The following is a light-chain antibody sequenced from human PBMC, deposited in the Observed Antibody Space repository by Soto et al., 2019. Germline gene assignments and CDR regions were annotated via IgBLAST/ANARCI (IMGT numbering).Light chain of an antibody. J-gene: IGLJ3*02. CDR3: QSYDSSNHRGV. V-gene: IGLV6-57*03. CDR1: SGSIASNY. Sequence: NFMLTQPHSVSESPGKTVTISCTRSSGSIASNYVQWYQQRPGSAPTTVIYEDNQRPSGVPDRFSGSIDSSSNSASLTISGLKTDDEADYYWQSYDSSNHRGVFGGGTKLTVL. CDR2: EDN.